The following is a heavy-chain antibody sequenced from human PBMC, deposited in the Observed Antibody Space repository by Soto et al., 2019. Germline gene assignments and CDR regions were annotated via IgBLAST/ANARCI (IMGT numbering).Heavy chain of an antibody. Sequence: GAGPPLVNTTQTLTLTCTFSGLSLSTSGVGVGWIRQPPGKALEWLALIYWDDDNRYSPSLQSRLTITKDTSKNQVVLTLTNMDPVDTATYCCAGLIVFRSSSFFDHWGQGTLVTVSS. CDR3: AGLIVFRSSSFFDH. CDR1: GLSLSTSGVG. J-gene: IGHJ4*02. D-gene: IGHD6-6*01. V-gene: IGHV2-5*02. CDR2: IYWDDDN.